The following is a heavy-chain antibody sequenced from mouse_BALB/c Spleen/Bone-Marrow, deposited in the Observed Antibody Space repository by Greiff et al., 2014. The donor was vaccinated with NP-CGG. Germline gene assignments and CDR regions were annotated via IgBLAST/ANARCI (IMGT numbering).Heavy chain of an antibody. Sequence: EVQLVESGGGLVQPGGSRKLSCAASGFSFSSFGMHWVRQAPEKGLEWVAYISSGSSTIYYADIVKGRFTISRDNPKNTLFLQMTILMSEDAAMYYCAREKDYDGHWYFDVWGAGTTVTVSS. CDR3: AREKDYDGHWYFDV. J-gene: IGHJ1*01. CDR2: ISSGSSTI. D-gene: IGHD2-4*01. V-gene: IGHV5-17*02. CDR1: GFSFSSFG.